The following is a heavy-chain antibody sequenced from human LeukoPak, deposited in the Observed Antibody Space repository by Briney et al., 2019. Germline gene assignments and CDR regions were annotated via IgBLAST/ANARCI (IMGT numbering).Heavy chain of an antibody. D-gene: IGHD3-22*01. J-gene: IGHJ6*02. CDR3: ARGGNYYDSSGYYYVHYYGMDV. Sequence: SETLSLTCTVSGGSISSYYWSWIRQPPGKGLEWIGNIYYSGSTNYNPSLKSRVTISVDTSKNQFSLKLSSVTAADTAVYYCARGGNYYDSSGYYYVHYYGMDVWGQGTTVTVSS. CDR2: IYYSGST. CDR1: GGSISSYY. V-gene: IGHV4-59*01.